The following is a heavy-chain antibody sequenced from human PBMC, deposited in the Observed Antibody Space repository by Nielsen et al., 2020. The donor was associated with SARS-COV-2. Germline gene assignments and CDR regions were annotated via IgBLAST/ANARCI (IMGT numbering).Heavy chain of an antibody. CDR3: ARDLLSSGWSFDY. CDR1: GFTFSNFA. CDR2: ISGSGGST. Sequence: GGSLRLSCAASGFTFSNFAMSWVRQAAGKGLEWVSAISGSGGSTYYADSVKGRFTISRDNSKNMLYLQMNSLRAEDTAVYYCARDLLSSGWSFDYWGQGTLVTVSS. J-gene: IGHJ4*02. D-gene: IGHD6-19*01. V-gene: IGHV3-23*01.